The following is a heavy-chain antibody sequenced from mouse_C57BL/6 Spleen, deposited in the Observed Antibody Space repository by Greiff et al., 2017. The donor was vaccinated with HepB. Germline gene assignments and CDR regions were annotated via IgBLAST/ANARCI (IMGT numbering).Heavy chain of an antibody. J-gene: IGHJ4*01. CDR3: ARIYDTTVVDAMDY. CDR2: INPSSGYT. D-gene: IGHD1-1*01. V-gene: IGHV1-7*01. Sequence: QVQLKQSGAELAKPGASVKLSCKASGYTFTSYWMHWVKQRPGQGLEWIGYINPSSGYTKYNQKFKDKATLTADKSSSTAYMPLSSLTYEDSAVYYCARIYDTTVVDAMDYWGQGTSVTVSS. CDR1: GYTFTSYW.